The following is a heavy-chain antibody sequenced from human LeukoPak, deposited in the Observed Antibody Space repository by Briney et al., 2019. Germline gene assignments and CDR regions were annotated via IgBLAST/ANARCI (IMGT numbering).Heavy chain of an antibody. CDR2: MNPNNGYT. V-gene: IGHV1-2*02. Sequence: ASVKVSCKASGYTFTGYYMHWVRQAPGQGLEWMGLMNPNNGYTNYAQKFQGRVTMTRDTSISTAYMDLSGLSFDDTAVYYCARVPDSSSSVDSWGRGTLVTVSS. CDR1: GYTFTGYY. D-gene: IGHD6-6*01. J-gene: IGHJ4*02. CDR3: ARVPDSSSSVDS.